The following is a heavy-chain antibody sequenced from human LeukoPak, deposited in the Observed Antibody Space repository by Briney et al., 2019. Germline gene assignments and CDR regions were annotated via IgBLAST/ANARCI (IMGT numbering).Heavy chain of an antibody. CDR1: GGSFSGYY. CDR3: ASRSYDILTGTYYYYGMDV. Sequence: ASETLSLTCAVYGGSFSGYYWSWIRHPPGKRLEWIGEINHSGSTNYNPSLKSRVTISVDTSKNQFSLKLSSVTAADTAVYYCASRSYDILTGTYYYYGMDVWGQGTTVTVSS. J-gene: IGHJ6*02. V-gene: IGHV4-34*01. CDR2: INHSGST. D-gene: IGHD3-9*01.